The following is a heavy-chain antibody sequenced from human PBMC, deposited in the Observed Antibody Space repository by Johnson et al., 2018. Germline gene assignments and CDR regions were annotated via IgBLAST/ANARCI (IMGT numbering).Heavy chain of an antibody. CDR2: ISYDGNNK. CDR3: AKDRYSSGREYFQH. D-gene: IGHD6-19*01. Sequence: QVQLQESGGGVVQPGTSLRLSCAASGFTFNNYGMHWVRQAPGKGLEWVAVISYDGNNKYYADSVKGRFTISRDNSKKTVYLQMNSLRDDDTAVYYCAKDRYSSGREYFQHWGQGTLVTVSS. V-gene: IGHV3-30*18. CDR1: GFTFNNYG. J-gene: IGHJ1*01.